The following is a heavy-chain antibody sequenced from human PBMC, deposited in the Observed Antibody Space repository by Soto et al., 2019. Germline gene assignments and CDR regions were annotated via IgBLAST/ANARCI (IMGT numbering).Heavy chain of an antibody. CDR2: INHSGST. V-gene: IGHV4-34*01. D-gene: IGHD4-4*01. CDR3: ARDYILYYYGMDV. CDR1: GGSFSGYY. J-gene: IGHJ6*02. Sequence: SETLSLTCAVYGGSFSGYYWSWIRQPPGKGLEWIGEINHSGSTNYNPSLKSRVTISVDTSKNQFSLKLSSVTAADTAVYYCARDYILYYYGMDVWGQGTTVTVSS.